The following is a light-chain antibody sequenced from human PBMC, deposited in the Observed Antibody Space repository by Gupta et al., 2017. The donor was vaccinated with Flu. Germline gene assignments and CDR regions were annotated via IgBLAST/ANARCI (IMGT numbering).Light chain of an antibody. CDR1: SSDVGGYNY. CDR2: EVS. J-gene: IGLJ2*01. CDR3: SSYTSSSTPYLV. V-gene: IGLV2-14*01. Sequence: QSALTPPASVSGSPGQSITISCTGTSSDVGGYNYVSWYQQHPGKAPQLMIYEVSNRPSGVSNRFSGSKSGNTASLTISGLQAEDEADYYCSSYTSSSTPYLVFGGGTKLTVL.